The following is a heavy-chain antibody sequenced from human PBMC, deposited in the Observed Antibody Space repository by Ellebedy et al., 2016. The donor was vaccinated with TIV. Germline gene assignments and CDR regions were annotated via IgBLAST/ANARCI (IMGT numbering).Heavy chain of an antibody. D-gene: IGHD6-19*01. CDR3: TRLTEQWLVQHWYFDL. J-gene: IGHJ2*01. CDR2: ISSSSSYI. V-gene: IGHV3-21*04. CDR1: GFTFSSYS. Sequence: ETLSLTCAASGFTFSSYSMNWVRQAPGKGLEWVSSISSSSSYIYYADSVKGRFTISRDNSKNTAYLQMNSLKTEDTAVYYCTRLTEQWLVQHWYFDLWGRGTLVTVSS.